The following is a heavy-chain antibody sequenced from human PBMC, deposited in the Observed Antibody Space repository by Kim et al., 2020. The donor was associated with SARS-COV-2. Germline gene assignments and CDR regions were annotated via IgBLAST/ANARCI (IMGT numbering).Heavy chain of an antibody. CDR3: AKDIGYYGSGTD. CDR1: GFTFDDYA. Sequence: GGSLRLSCAASGFTFDDYAMHWVRQAPGKGLEWVSGISWNSGSIGYADSVKGRFTISRDNAKNSLYLQMNSLRAEDTALYYCAKDIGYYGSGTDWGQGTL. CDR2: ISWNSGSI. D-gene: IGHD3-10*01. V-gene: IGHV3-9*01. J-gene: IGHJ4*02.